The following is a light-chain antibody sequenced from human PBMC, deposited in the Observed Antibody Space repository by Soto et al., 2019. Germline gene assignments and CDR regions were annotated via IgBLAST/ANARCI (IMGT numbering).Light chain of an antibody. Sequence: QSVLTQPPSVSAAPGQKVTISCSGSSSNIGNNYVSWYQQLPGTAPKILIYDNDKRPSGIPDRFSGSKSGTSATLGITGLQTGDEADYYCGTWDTILVVFGGGTKVTVL. CDR2: DND. CDR1: SSNIGNNY. V-gene: IGLV1-51*01. J-gene: IGLJ2*01. CDR3: GTWDTILVV.